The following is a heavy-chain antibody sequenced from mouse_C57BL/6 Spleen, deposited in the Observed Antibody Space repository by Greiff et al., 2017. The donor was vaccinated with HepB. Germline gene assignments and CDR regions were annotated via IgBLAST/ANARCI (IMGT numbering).Heavy chain of an antibody. V-gene: IGHV1-39*01. D-gene: IGHD2-4*01. CDR2: INPNYGTT. CDR1: GYSFTDYN. J-gene: IGHJ2*01. CDR3: ARAKIYYDYDYYFDY. Sequence: VHVKQSGPELVKPGASVKISCKASGYSFTDYNMNWVKQSNGKSLEWIGVINPNYGTTSYNQKFKGKATLTVDQSSSTAYMQLNSLTSEDSAVYYCARAKIYYDYDYYFDYWGQGTTLTVSS.